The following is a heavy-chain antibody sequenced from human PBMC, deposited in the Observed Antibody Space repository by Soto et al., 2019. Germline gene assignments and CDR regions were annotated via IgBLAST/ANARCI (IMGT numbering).Heavy chain of an antibody. D-gene: IGHD6-19*01. CDR1: EFNFNRYG. Sequence: GGSLRLSCAASEFNFNRYGMHWVRQAPGKGLEWVALISYDGSNKYYADSVKGRFSISRDNSKNTIYLQMNSLRAEDTAVYYCARDPGSSHFDYWGQGALVTVSS. J-gene: IGHJ4*02. V-gene: IGHV3-30*19. CDR2: ISYDGSNK. CDR3: ARDPGSSHFDY.